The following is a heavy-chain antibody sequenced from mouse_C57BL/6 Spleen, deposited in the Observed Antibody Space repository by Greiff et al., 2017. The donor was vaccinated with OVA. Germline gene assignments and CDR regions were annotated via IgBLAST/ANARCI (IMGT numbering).Heavy chain of an antibody. J-gene: IGHJ4*01. V-gene: IGHV1-80*01. CDR1: GYAFSSYW. D-gene: IGHD1-1*01. CDR3: ARETTVGGDYAMDY. Sequence: VQLVESGAELVKPGASVKISCKASGYAFSSYWMNWVKQRPGKGLEWIGQIYPGDGDTNYNGKFKGKATLTADKSSSTAYMQLSSLTSEDSAVYFCARETTVGGDYAMDYWGQGTSVTVSS. CDR2: IYPGDGDT.